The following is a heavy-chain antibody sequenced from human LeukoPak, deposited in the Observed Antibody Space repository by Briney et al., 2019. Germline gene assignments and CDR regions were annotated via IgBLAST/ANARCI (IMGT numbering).Heavy chain of an antibody. CDR1: GGSISSYY. V-gene: IGHV4-59*01. CDR2: IYYSGST. Sequence: PSETLSLTCTVSGGSISSYYWSWIRQPPGKGLGWIGYIYYSGSTNYNPSLKSRVTISVDTSKNQFSLKLSSVTAADTAVYYCARDAAGDLGFDYWGQGTLVTVSS. CDR3: ARDAAGDLGFDY. J-gene: IGHJ4*02. D-gene: IGHD3-10*01.